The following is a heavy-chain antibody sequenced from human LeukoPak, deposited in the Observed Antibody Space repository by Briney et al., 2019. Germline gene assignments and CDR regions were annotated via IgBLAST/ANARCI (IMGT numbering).Heavy chain of an antibody. Sequence: PGGSLRLSCAASGFTFSSYSINWVRQAPRTGLEWVSSISSSSSYIYYADSVKGRFTISRDNAKNSLYLQMNSLRAEDTAVYYCAREIYGSGSPLWGQGTLVTVSS. D-gene: IGHD3-10*01. V-gene: IGHV3-21*01. CDR2: ISSSSSYI. CDR1: GFTFSSYS. CDR3: AREIYGSGSPL. J-gene: IGHJ4*02.